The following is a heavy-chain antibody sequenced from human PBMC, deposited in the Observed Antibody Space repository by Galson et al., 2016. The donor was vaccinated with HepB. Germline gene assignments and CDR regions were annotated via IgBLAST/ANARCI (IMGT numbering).Heavy chain of an antibody. CDR3: ALYYYDSTGFVEYLQH. CDR2: IKPDGSER. J-gene: IGHJ1*01. D-gene: IGHD3-22*01. CDR1: GFTFGSVW. V-gene: IGHV3-7*03. Sequence: SLRLSCATSGFTFGSVWMSWVRQAPGKGLEWVANIKPDGSERYYVDSLKGRFTISRDNAENSLNLQMNNLRAEDTAVYFCALYYYDSTGFVEYLQHWGQGTRVTVSS.